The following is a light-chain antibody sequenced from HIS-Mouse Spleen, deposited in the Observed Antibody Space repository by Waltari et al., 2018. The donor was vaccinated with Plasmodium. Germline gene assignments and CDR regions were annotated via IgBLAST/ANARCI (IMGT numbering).Light chain of an antibody. V-gene: IGKV1-33*01. CDR2: DAS. J-gene: IGKJ4*01. Sequence: SQMTHSASSRSASIGSRVTITYQASQYINNYLNWYQQKPGKAPKLMIYDASNLETGGPYRFSGSGPGTGSTFTISSPQLEANATYCCHKYHHSRQLTFGGWTKVVLK. CDR1: QYINNY. CDR3: HKYHHSRQLT.